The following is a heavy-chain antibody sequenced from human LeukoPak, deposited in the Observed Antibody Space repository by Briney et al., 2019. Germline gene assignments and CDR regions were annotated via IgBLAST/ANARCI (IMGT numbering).Heavy chain of an antibody. V-gene: IGHV1-2*02. CDR3: ARAEVYYGSGSYDY. J-gene: IGHJ4*02. CDR1: GYTFTGYY. CDR2: INPNSGGT. Sequence: ASVKVSCKASGYTFTGYYMHWVRQAPGQGLEWMGWINPNSGGTKYAQKFQGRVTMTRDTSISTAYMELSRLRSDDTAVYYCARAEVYYGSGSYDYWGQGTLVTVSS. D-gene: IGHD3-10*01.